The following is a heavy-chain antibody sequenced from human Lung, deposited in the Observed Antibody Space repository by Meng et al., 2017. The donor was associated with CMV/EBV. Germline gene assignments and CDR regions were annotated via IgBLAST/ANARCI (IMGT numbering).Heavy chain of an antibody. V-gene: IGHV7-4-1*02. CDR1: GYSFFTLR. CDR2: IDTSTGRP. J-gene: IGHJ4*02. Sequence: QVQLVQSASELKKPGASVTISCKTSGYSFFTLRLNWMRQAPGQGLEWIGLIDTSTGRPTYGQDFVGRFVISSDIGVSTSYLLITDLRADDTALYYCARTYDHRWRNHHYLDYWGQGTLVTVSS. D-gene: IGHD3-16*01. CDR3: ARTYDHRWRNHHYLDY.